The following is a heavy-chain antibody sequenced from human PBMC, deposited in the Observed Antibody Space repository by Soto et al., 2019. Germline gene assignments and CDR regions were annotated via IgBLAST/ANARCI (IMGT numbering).Heavy chain of an antibody. CDR2: IIPIFGTA. D-gene: IGHD3-10*01. Sequence: QVQLVQSGAEVKKPGSSVKVPCKASGGTFSSYAISWVRQAPGQGIEWMGGIIPIFGTANYAQKFQGRVTITADESTSTAYMELSSLRSEDTAVYYCAMSMVRGVSLAFDIWGQGTMVTVSS. CDR1: GGTFSSYA. J-gene: IGHJ3*02. CDR3: AMSMVRGVSLAFDI. V-gene: IGHV1-69*01.